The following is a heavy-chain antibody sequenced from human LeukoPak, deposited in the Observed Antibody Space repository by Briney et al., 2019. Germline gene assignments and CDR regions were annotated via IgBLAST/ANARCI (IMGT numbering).Heavy chain of an antibody. CDR2: IYYSGST. CDR3: ARHGPLYEYFYYNMDV. D-gene: IGHD5/OR15-5a*01. V-gene: IGHV4-59*08. CDR1: GDSISSYY. J-gene: IGHJ6*02. Sequence: ETPCVTCTVSGDSISSYYWSWIRQPPGKGLEWIGYIYYSGSTDYNPPTQCLAGTPVDTTKTQFSLKLSSVTAADTTVYYCARHGPLYEYFYYNMDVWGQRTPGSASS.